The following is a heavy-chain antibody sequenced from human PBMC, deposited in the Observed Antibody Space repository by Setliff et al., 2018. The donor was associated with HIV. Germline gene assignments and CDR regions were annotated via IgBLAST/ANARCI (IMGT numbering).Heavy chain of an antibody. Sequence: KTSETLSLTCAVSGYSISSSYYWGWIRQPPGKGLEWIGNIYHSGRTYYNPSLKSRVTISLDTSKNHFSLRLSSVTAADTAVYYCARDSNAPYFQHWGQGTLVTVSS. CDR2: IYHSGRT. D-gene: IGHD1-1*01. V-gene: IGHV4-38-2*02. CDR3: ARDSNAPYFQH. J-gene: IGHJ1*01. CDR1: GYSISSSYY.